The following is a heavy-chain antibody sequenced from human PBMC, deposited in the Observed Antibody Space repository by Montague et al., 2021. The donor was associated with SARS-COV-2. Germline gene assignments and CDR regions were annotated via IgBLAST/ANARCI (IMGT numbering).Heavy chain of an antibody. J-gene: IGHJ4*02. CDR2: ISYDGSNK. V-gene: IGHV3-30-3*01. CDR1: GFTFSSYA. D-gene: IGHD3-10*01. CDR3: ASGLLWLGEPDY. Sequence: SLRLSCAASGFTFSSYAMHWVRQAPGKGLEWVAVISYDGSNKYYADSVKGRFTISRDNSKNTLYLQMNSLRAEDTAVYYCASGLLWLGEPDYWGQGTLVTVSS.